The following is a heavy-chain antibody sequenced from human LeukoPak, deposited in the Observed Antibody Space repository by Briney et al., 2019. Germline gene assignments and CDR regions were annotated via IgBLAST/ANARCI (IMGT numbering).Heavy chain of an antibody. CDR1: GFTFSSNA. V-gene: IGHV3-30-3*01. CDR3: AGYSSSWSSFDY. J-gene: IGHJ4*02. Sequence: QPGGSLRLSCSASGFTFSSNAMHWVRQAPGKGLEWVAVISYDGSKTYYADSVKDRFTISRDNSKSTLYLQMNSLRAEDTALYYCAGYSSSWSSFDYWGQGTLVTVSS. CDR2: ISYDGSKT. D-gene: IGHD6-13*01.